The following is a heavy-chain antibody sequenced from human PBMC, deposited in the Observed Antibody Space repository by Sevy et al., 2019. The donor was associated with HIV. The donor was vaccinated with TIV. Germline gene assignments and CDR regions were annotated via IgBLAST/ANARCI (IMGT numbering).Heavy chain of an antibody. V-gene: IGHV3-9*03. Sequence: GGSLRLSCAASGFTFDDYAMHWVRQAPGKGLEWVSGISWNSGSIGYADSVKGRFTISRDNAKNSLYLQMNSLRAEDMALYYCAKDIYRYIGAAGRSYFDYWGQGTLVTVSS. D-gene: IGHD3-16*02. J-gene: IGHJ4*02. CDR3: AKDIYRYIGAAGRSYFDY. CDR2: ISWNSGSI. CDR1: GFTFDDYA.